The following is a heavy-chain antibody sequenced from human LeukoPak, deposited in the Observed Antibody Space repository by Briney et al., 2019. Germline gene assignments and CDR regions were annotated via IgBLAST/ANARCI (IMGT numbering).Heavy chain of an antibody. CDR3: AKRGMTTIKEGFDY. CDR2: ISSSGGST. Sequence: RGSLRLSCAASGFTFSTYAMSWVRQAPGKGLQWVSAISSSGGSTYYADSVKGRFTISRDNSKNTLYLQMNSLRAEDTAVYYCAKRGMTTIKEGFDYWGQGTLVTVPS. J-gene: IGHJ4*02. CDR1: GFTFSTYA. V-gene: IGHV3-23*01. D-gene: IGHD5-24*01.